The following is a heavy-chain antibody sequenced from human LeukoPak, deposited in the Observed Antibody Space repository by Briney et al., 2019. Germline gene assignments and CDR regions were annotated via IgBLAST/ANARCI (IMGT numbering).Heavy chain of an antibody. CDR2: IYTSGST. Sequence: SETLSLTCTVSGGSISSYYWSWIRQPAGKGLEWIGRIYTSGSTNYNPSLQSRVTMSVDTSKNQFSLKLSSVTAADTAVYYCARSAIAVAGTHYYYYMDVWGKGTTVTVSS. CDR3: ARSAIAVAGTHYYYYMDV. D-gene: IGHD6-19*01. V-gene: IGHV4-4*07. J-gene: IGHJ6*03. CDR1: GGSISSYY.